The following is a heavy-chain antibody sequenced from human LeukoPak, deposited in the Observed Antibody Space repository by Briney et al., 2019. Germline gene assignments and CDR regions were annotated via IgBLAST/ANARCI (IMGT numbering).Heavy chain of an antibody. CDR2: ISGSGGST. D-gene: IGHD3-10*01. CDR1: GFTFSSYA. Sequence: GGSLRLSCAASGFTFSSYAMSWVRQAPGKGLEWVSAISGSGGSTYYADSVKGRFTISRDNAKNALYLQMNSLRAEDTAVYYCAKDLHYGSADYWGQGILVTVSS. V-gene: IGHV3-23*01. J-gene: IGHJ4*02. CDR3: AKDLHYGSADY.